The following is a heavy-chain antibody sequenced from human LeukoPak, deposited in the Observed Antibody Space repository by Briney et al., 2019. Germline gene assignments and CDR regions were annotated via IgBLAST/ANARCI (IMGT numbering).Heavy chain of an antibody. V-gene: IGHV3-9*01. CDR1: GFTFDDYA. J-gene: IGHJ4*02. CDR3: ARHIGSGWYPTSFDY. CDR2: ISWNNNNI. Sequence: GGSLRLSCAASGFTFDDYAMHWVRQAPGKGLEWVSGISWNNNNIDYADSVKGRFTISRDNAKNSLFLQMNSLRAEDTAVFFCARHIGSGWYPTSFDYWGQGTLVTVSS. D-gene: IGHD6-19*01.